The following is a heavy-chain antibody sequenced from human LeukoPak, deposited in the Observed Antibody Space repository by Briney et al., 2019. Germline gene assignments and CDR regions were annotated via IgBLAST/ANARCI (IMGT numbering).Heavy chain of an antibody. CDR3: ARTGITVADFDY. CDR2: IYYKGNT. Sequence: TLSLTCTVSGDSISRGGYHWSWIRQLPGRGLEWIGYIYYKGNTYYNPSLKSRLTISVDMSKNQFSLELNSVTAADTAVYYCARTGITVADFDYWGQGTLVTVSS. CDR1: GDSISRGGYH. J-gene: IGHJ4*02. V-gene: IGHV4-31*03. D-gene: IGHD6-19*01.